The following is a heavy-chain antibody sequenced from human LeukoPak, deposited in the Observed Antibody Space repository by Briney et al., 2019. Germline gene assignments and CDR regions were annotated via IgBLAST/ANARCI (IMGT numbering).Heavy chain of an antibody. CDR1: GFTFSHYA. CDR3: AREHRGYKSIDS. V-gene: IGHV3-33*01. CDR2: IWYDGTNK. J-gene: IGHJ4*02. Sequence: GRSLRLSCVASGFTFSHYAMHWVRQAPGKGLEWVAIIWYDGTNKYYADSVKGRFTISRDNSKNTLDLQMDSLRAEDTAVYYCAREHRGYKSIDSWGQGTLVTVSS. D-gene: IGHD5-24*01.